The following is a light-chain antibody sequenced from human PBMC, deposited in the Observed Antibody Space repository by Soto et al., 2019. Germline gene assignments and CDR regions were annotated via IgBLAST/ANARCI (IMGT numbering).Light chain of an antibody. J-gene: IGKJ3*01. CDR2: SAS. CDR1: QGISRW. Sequence: DIHITHSPSSVSSSVLYILTVTCLASQGISRWLAWYQQKPGKAPNLLIYSASTLYSGVPSRFSGSGSGTDFTLTISSLQPEDFATYYCQQADSFPLTFGPGTKVDIK. V-gene: IGKV1-12*01. CDR3: QQADSFPLT.